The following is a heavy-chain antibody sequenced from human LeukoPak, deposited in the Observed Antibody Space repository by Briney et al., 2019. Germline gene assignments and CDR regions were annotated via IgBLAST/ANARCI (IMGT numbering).Heavy chain of an antibody. V-gene: IGHV1-18*01. D-gene: IGHD3-10*01. CDR1: GYTFTSYG. Sequence: ASVKVSCKASGYTFTSYGISWVRQAPGQGLEWMGWISAYNGNTNYAQKLQGRVTMTTDTSTSTAYMELRSLRSDDTAVYYCAREIKASYYYGSGSYDFYYWGQGTLVTVSS. J-gene: IGHJ4*02. CDR2: ISAYNGNT. CDR3: AREIKASYYYGSGSYDFYY.